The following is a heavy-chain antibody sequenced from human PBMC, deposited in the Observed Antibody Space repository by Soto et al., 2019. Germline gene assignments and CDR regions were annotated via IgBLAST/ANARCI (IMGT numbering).Heavy chain of an antibody. J-gene: IGHJ6*02. CDR1: GFTFSSYG. D-gene: IGHD4-17*01. CDR2: ISYDGSNK. CDR3: AKMGRDYGTFYYYYYGMDV. V-gene: IGHV3-30*18. Sequence: QVQLVESGGGVVQPGRSLRLSCAASGFTFSSYGMHWVRQVPGEGLEWVAVISYDGSNKYYADSVKGRFTISRDNSKNTLFLQMNSLRGEDTAVYYCAKMGRDYGTFYYYYYGMDVWGQGTTVTVSS.